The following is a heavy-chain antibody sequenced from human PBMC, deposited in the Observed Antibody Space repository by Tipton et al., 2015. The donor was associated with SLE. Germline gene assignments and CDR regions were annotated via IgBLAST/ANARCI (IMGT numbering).Heavy chain of an antibody. V-gene: IGHV4-34*01. CDR2: INHSGST. Sequence: TLSLTCAVSGGSFNGYYWSWIRQPPGKGLEWIGEINHSGSTNYNPPLKSRVAFSIGTSNNQFSLKLRSVTAADTAVYYCARCGGNFYALGYWGQGTLVTVSS. D-gene: IGHD1-26*01. CDR1: GGSFNGYY. CDR3: ARCGGNFYALGY. J-gene: IGHJ4*02.